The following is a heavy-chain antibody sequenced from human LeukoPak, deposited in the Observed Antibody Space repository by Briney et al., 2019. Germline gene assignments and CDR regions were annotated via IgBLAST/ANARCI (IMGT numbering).Heavy chain of an antibody. CDR1: GYTLTELS. J-gene: IGHJ4*02. D-gene: IGHD4-17*01. CDR2: FDPEDGET. CDR3: ATDGATTVTTLGFDY. Sequence: ASVKVSCKVSGYTLTELSMHWVRQAPGKGLEWMGGFDPEDGETIYAQKFQGRVTMTEDTSTDTAYMELGSLRSEDTAVYYCATDGATTVTTLGFDYWGQGTLVTVSS. V-gene: IGHV1-24*01.